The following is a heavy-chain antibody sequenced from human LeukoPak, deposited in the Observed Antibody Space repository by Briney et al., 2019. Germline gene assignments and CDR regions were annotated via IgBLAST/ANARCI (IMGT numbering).Heavy chain of an antibody. Sequence: GGSLRLSCTASGFIFSSYSMNWVRQAPEKGLEWVSSISSTSNYINYADSVKGRFTISRDNAKSSLYLQMNSLRVDDTAVYYCARTVFGAYNWFDPWGQGALVTVSS. J-gene: IGHJ5*02. V-gene: IGHV3-21*01. CDR1: GFIFSSYS. CDR3: ARTVFGAYNWFDP. CDR2: ISSTSNYI. D-gene: IGHD3-3*01.